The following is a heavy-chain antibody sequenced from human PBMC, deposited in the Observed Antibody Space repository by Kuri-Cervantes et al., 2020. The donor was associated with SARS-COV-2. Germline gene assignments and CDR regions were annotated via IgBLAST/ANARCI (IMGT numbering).Heavy chain of an antibody. D-gene: IGHD3-10*01. CDR3: AKEGYFGSGSSDAADAFDT. CDR2: ISSSGSTI. Sequence: GESLKISCAASGFTFSDYYMSWIRQAPGKGLEWVSYISSSGSTIYYADSVKGRFTISRDNSKSTLYLQMNSLRAEDTAVYHCAKEGYFGSGSSDAADAFDTWGQGTMVTVSS. CDR1: GFTFSDYY. J-gene: IGHJ3*02. V-gene: IGHV3-11*04.